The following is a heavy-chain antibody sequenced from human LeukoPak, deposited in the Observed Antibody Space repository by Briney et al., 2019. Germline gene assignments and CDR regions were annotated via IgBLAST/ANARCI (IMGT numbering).Heavy chain of an antibody. CDR1: GGSMSSSSYY. Sequence: SETLSLTCTVSGGSMSSSSYYWGWIRQPPGKGLEWIGSIYYRGSTYYNPSLKSRVTISVDTSKNQFFLKLSSVTAADTAVYYCASYTYYYDRTAFDIWGQGTMVTVSS. CDR2: IYYRGST. J-gene: IGHJ3*02. CDR3: ASYTYYYDRTAFDI. V-gene: IGHV4-39*07. D-gene: IGHD3-22*01.